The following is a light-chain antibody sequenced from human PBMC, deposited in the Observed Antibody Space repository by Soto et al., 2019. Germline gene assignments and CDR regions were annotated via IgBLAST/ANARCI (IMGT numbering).Light chain of an antibody. CDR1: SSDVGDYNY. CDR2: DVS. CDR3: CSYAGSYTRV. Sequence: QSALTQPRSVSGSPGQSVTISCTGTSSDVGDYNYVSWYQQHPGKAPKLMIYDVSKRPSGVPDRFSGSKSGNTASLTISGLQPEDEADYYCCSYAGSYTRVFGGGTKLTVL. V-gene: IGLV2-11*01. J-gene: IGLJ2*01.